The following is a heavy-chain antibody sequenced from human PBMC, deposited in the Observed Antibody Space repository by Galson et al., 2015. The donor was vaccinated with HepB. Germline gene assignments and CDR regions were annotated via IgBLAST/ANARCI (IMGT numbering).Heavy chain of an antibody. CDR3: ARATYGGWNGFDY. Sequence: SLRLSCAASGITFSGCSMSWVRQAPGKGLEWVSYISSSGTGIHYADSVKGRFTISRDNAKNSLYLQMNSLRDEDTAVYYCARATYGGWNGFDYWGQGTLVTVSS. V-gene: IGHV3-48*02. CDR1: GITFSGCS. CDR2: ISSSGTGI. D-gene: IGHD4/OR15-4a*01. J-gene: IGHJ4*02.